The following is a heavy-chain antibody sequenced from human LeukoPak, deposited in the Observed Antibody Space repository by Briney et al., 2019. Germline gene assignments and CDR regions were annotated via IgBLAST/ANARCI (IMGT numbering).Heavy chain of an antibody. CDR3: ARDSLSGNTRRFDY. J-gene: IGHJ4*02. D-gene: IGHD1/OR15-1a*01. CDR1: GGAFSNYA. Sequence: SVKVSCKASGGAFSNYAISWVRQAPGQGLEWMGGIIPIFGTANYAQKFQGRVTITTDESTSTAYMELSSLRSEDTAVYYCARDSLSGNTRRFDYWGQGTLVTVSS. V-gene: IGHV1-69*05. CDR2: IIPIFGTA.